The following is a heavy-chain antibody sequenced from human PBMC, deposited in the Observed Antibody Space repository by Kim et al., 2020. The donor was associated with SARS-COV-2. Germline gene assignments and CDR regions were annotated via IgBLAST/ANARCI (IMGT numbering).Heavy chain of an antibody. V-gene: IGHV4-34*01. CDR3: ARGSRGRFREPRLDY. Sequence: PSLKSRVTIAVDTSKNQFSLKLSSVTAADTAVYYCARGSRGRFREPRLDYWGQGTLVTVSS. D-gene: IGHD3-10*01. J-gene: IGHJ4*02.